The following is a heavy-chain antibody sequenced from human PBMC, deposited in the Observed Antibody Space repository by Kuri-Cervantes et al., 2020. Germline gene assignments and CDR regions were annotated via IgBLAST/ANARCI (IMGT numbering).Heavy chain of an antibody. J-gene: IGHJ6*02. CDR1: GLTFSSYA. CDR2: ISYDGSNK. CDR3: ARDTLGV. V-gene: IGHV3-30-3*01. Sequence: LSLTCAASGLTFSSYAMHWVRQAPGKGLEWVAVISYDGSNKYYADSVKGRFTISRDNAKNSLYLQMNSLRAEDTAVYYCARDTLGVWGQGTTVTVSS.